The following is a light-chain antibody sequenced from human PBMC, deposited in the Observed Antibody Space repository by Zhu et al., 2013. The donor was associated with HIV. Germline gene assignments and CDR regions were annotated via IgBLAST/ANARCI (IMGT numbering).Light chain of an antibody. Sequence: EIVLTQSPGTLSLSPGERATLSCRASQSVSSNYLAWYQQKPGQAPRLLIYGASSRATGIPDRFSGSGSGTDFTLSISRLEPEDSAVYYCQQYGSSPLTFGGGTKVEI. CDR3: QQYGSSPLT. CDR1: QSVSSNY. J-gene: IGKJ4*01. CDR2: GAS. V-gene: IGKV3-20*01.